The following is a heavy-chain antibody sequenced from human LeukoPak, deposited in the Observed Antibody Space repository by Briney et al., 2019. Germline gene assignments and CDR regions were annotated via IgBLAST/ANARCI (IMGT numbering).Heavy chain of an antibody. D-gene: IGHD3-10*01. Sequence: GGSLRPSCAASGFTFSSFSMNWVRQAPGKGLEWVSDFSTSSGTISYADSVKGRFTISRDDAKNSLYLQMNSLRDEDTAVYYCARDKDFGFDYWGQGTLVTVSS. J-gene: IGHJ4*02. CDR1: GFTFSSFS. CDR3: ARDKDFGFDY. CDR2: FSTSSGTI. V-gene: IGHV3-48*02.